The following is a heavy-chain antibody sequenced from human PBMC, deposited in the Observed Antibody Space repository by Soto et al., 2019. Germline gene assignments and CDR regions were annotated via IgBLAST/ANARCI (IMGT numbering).Heavy chain of an antibody. D-gene: IGHD3-22*01. CDR1: GFTFSSYD. Sequence: PGGSLRLSCAASGFTFSSYDMHWVRQATGKGLEWVSAIGTAGDPYYPGSVKGRFTISRENAKNSLYLQMNSLRAGDTAVYYCARGRSSGYYYYFDYWGQGTLVTVSS. CDR3: ARGRSSGYYYYFDY. CDR2: IGTAGDP. V-gene: IGHV3-13*05. J-gene: IGHJ4*02.